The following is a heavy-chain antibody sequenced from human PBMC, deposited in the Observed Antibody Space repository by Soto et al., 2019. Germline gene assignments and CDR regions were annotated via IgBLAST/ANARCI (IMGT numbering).Heavy chain of an antibody. CDR1: VDAFRGYY. CDR2: VYTSGNT. V-gene: IGHV4-4*07. J-gene: IGHJ5*02. Sequence: PSETLCLTCTVSVDAFRGYYWSWIRQAAGKGLEWIWRVYTSGNTYYNPSLTSRVTVSVDTSKNQFSLKLRFVTAAVTAVYYCAREAAETVGDGYWCDPWGQGTLVTVSS. D-gene: IGHD6-13*01. CDR3: AREAAETVGDGYWCDP.